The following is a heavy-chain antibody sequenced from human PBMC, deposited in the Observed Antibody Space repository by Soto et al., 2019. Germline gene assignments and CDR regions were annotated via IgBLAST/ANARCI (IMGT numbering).Heavy chain of an antibody. J-gene: IGHJ5*02. CDR1: GGSMSSGGYS. CDR2: IYHSGST. D-gene: IGHD2-15*01. V-gene: IGHV4-30-2*01. Sequence: PSETLSLTCAVSGGSMSSGGYSWSWIRQPPGKGLEWIGYIYHSGSTSYNPSLKSRVTISVDRSKNQFSLKLSSVTAADTAMYYCARDGYSGGWFDPWGQGTLVTVSS. CDR3: ARDGYSGGWFDP.